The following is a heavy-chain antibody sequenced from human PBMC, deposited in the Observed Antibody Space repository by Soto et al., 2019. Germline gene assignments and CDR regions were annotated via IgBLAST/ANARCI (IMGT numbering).Heavy chain of an antibody. D-gene: IGHD3-3*01. J-gene: IGHJ4*02. CDR3: AISPPYYDGLPIDC. CDR2: IWYDGSNK. V-gene: IGHV3-33*01. CDR1: GFTFSSYG. Sequence: QVQLVESGGGVVQPGRSLRLSCAASGFTFSSYGMHWVRQAPGRGLEWVAVIWYDGSNKYYADSVKGRFTISRDNSKNTLYLQMNSLRAEDTAVYYCAISPPYYDGLPIDCWGQGTLVTVSS.